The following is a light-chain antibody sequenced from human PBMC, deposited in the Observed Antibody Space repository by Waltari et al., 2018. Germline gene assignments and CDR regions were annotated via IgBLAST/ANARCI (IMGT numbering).Light chain of an antibody. Sequence: DIQMTQSPSSLSASVGDSVTITCQASQDISNHLNWYQRKPGKAPELLIYDTTTLQTGVPSRFSGSGSRTDFTLTISSLQPEDIGTYYCQHYHNLPLTFGGGTKVEI. CDR2: DTT. J-gene: IGKJ4*01. CDR1: QDISNH. V-gene: IGKV1-33*01. CDR3: QHYHNLPLT.